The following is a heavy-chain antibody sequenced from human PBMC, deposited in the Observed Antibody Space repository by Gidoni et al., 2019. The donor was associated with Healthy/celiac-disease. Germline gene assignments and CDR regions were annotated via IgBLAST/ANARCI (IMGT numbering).Heavy chain of an antibody. V-gene: IGHV3-21*01. CDR1: GFTFSRYS. CDR2: ISSSSSYI. D-gene: IGHD4-17*01. J-gene: IGHJ2*01. CDR3: ARDGTTVTTGYWYFDL. Sequence: EVQLVESGGGLVKPGGSLRLSCAASGFTFSRYSMNWVRQAPGTGLEWVSSISSSSSYIYYADSVKGRFTISRDNAKNSLYLQMNSLRAEDTAVYYCARDGTTVTTGYWYFDLWGRGTLVTVSS.